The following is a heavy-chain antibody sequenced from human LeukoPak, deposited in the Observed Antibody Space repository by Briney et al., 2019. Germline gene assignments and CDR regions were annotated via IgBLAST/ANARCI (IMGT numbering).Heavy chain of an antibody. CDR1: GFTFSSYW. D-gene: IGHD3-10*01. J-gene: IGHJ4*02. CDR3: ARESRRSYCHEY. V-gene: IGHV3-7*01. Sequence: GGSLRLSCAASGFTFSSYWMSWVRQAPGKGLEWVANIKKDGSEKYYVDSVKGRFTISRDNAKSSLYLQMNSLRAEDTAVYYCARESRRSYCHEYWGQGTLVTVSS. CDR2: IKKDGSEK.